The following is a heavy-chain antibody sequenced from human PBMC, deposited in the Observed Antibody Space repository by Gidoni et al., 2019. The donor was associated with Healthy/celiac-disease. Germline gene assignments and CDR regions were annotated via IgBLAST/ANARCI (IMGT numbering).Heavy chain of an antibody. D-gene: IGHD6-19*01. CDR3: SSAQWLLQDYYYYYGMDV. CDR1: GFALSSYW. Sequence: EVQLVESGGGLFQAGGSLRLSCAASGFALSSYWMHWVRHAPGKGLVWVSRINHDGSSTSYADSAKLRFTIARDNAKNTLYLHITSLSAEATAVYCCSSAQWLLQDYYYYYGMDVWGQGTPVTVSS. V-gene: IGHV3-74*01. CDR2: INHDGSST. J-gene: IGHJ6*02.